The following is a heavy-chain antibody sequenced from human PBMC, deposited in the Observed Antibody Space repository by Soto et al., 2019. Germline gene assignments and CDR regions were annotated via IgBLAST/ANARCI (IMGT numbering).Heavy chain of an antibody. CDR2: INHSGRT. CDR3: VGDKIPGLFDY. V-gene: IGHV4-34*01. CDR1: GGCFSGYY. J-gene: IGHJ4*02. D-gene: IGHD2-21*01. Sequence: QVQLQQWGAGLLKPSETLSLTCAVYGGCFSGYYWTWIRQLPGTGLEWIGEINHSGRTNYNPSLKSRVTISVDTSKNQSSLKLPYVTAADTGMDYCVGDKIPGLFDYGGQGTLVTFS.